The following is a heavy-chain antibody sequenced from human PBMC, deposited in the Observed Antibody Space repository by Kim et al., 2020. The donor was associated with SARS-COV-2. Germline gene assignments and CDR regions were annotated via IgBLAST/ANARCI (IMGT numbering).Heavy chain of an antibody. J-gene: IGHJ4*02. D-gene: IGHD3-22*01. CDR3: ATVNNFGYSFFDS. Sequence: YYADSVTGRGTIAEDYAKNTLYLQMSSLGAEDTAIYYCATVNNFGYSFFDSWGQGTLVTVSS. V-gene: IGHV3-21*04.